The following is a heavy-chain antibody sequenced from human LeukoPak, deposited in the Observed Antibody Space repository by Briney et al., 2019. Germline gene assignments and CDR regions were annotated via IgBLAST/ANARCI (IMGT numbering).Heavy chain of an antibody. CDR3: ASLLVMAAAGRGPYYFDY. D-gene: IGHD6-13*01. Sequence: GESLKISCKGSGYSFTSYWIGWVRQMPGKGLEGMGIIYPGDSDTRYSPSFQGQVTISADKSISTAYLQWSSLKASHTPMYYCASLLVMAAAGRGPYYFDYWGQGTLVTVSS. CDR2: IYPGDSDT. J-gene: IGHJ4*02. V-gene: IGHV5-51*01. CDR1: GYSFTSYW.